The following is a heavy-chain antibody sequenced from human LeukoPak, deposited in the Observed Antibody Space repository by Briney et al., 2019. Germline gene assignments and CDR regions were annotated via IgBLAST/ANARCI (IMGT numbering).Heavy chain of an antibody. Sequence: ASVKVSCKASGYTFTGYYMHWVRQAPGQGLEWMGRIIPILGIANYAQKFQGRVTITADKSTSTAYMELSSLRSEDTAVYYCARVLAATFDYWGQGTLVTVSS. V-gene: IGHV1-69*04. D-gene: IGHD6-25*01. CDR1: GYTFTGYY. J-gene: IGHJ4*02. CDR3: ARVLAATFDY. CDR2: IIPILGIA.